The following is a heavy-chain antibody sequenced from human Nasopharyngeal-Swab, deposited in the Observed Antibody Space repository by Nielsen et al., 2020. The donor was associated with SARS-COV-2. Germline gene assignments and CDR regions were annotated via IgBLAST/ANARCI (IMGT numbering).Heavy chain of an antibody. CDR1: GFSLSTSKVG. CDR2: LYWVDDN. V-gene: IGHV2-5*02. J-gene: IGHJ4*02. Sequence: SGPTLVKPSQTLTLTCTFSGFSLSTSKVGVSWVRQLPGKALEWLALLYWVDDNRYNPSLKNRITITRDTSKNQVVLTMTNMDPVDTATYYCVHSTGWRLDYWGQGTLVTVSS. D-gene: IGHD6-19*01. CDR3: VHSTGWRLDY.